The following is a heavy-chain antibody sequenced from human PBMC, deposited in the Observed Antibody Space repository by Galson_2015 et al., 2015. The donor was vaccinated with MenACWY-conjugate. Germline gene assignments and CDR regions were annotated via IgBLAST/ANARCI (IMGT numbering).Heavy chain of an antibody. J-gene: IGHJ6*02. V-gene: IGHV4-59*01. Sequence: SETLSLTCTVSGGSISSYYWSWIRQPPGKGLEWIGYIYYSGSTNYNPSLKSRVTISVDTSKNQFSLKLSSVTAEDTAVYYCARVVDYRLYANSDYYYYGMDVWGQGTTVTVSS. CDR3: ARVVDYRLYANSDYYYYGMDV. CDR2: IYYSGST. CDR1: GGSISSYY. D-gene: IGHD2-2*02.